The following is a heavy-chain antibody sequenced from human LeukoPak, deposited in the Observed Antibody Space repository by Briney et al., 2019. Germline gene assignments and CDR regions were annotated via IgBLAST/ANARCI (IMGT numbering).Heavy chain of an antibody. CDR3: ARDGAARPGYYMDV. V-gene: IGHV1-2*02. Sequence: GASVKVSCKASGYPFTGYYMHWVRQAPGQGLEWTAWINPNSGGTNYAQKFQGRVTVTRDTSISTAYMELSRLRSDDTAVYYCARDGAARPGYYMDVWGKGTTVTVSS. CDR2: INPNSGGT. CDR1: GYPFTGYY. D-gene: IGHD6-6*01. J-gene: IGHJ6*03.